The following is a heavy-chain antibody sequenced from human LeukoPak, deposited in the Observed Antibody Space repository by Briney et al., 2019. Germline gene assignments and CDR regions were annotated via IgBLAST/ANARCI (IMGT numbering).Heavy chain of an antibody. D-gene: IGHD5-12*01. Sequence: ASVKVSCKASGYTFSGFYIHRVRQAPGQGLEWMGSINPNSGVTNYAQKLQGRVTITRDTSIDTAYMQLSRLRSDDTAVYYCAKGRYGDYGAPFHYYMDAWGRGTTVTVSS. CDR2: INPNSGVT. CDR1: GYTFSGFY. V-gene: IGHV1-2*02. J-gene: IGHJ6*03. CDR3: AKGRYGDYGAPFHYYMDA.